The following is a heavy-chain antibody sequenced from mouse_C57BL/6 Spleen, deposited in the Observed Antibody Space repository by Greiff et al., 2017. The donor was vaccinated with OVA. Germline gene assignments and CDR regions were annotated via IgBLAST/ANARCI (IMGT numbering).Heavy chain of an antibody. CDR3: AYGSRDWYFDV. CDR2: INPNNGGT. Sequence: VQLQQSGPELVKPGASVKISCKASGYTFTDYYMNWVKQSHGKSLEWLGDINPNNGGTSYNQKFKGKATLTVDKSSSTAYMELRSLTSEDSAIYYCAYGSRDWYFDVWGTGTTVTVSS. V-gene: IGHV1-26*01. D-gene: IGHD1-1*01. J-gene: IGHJ1*03. CDR1: GYTFTDYY.